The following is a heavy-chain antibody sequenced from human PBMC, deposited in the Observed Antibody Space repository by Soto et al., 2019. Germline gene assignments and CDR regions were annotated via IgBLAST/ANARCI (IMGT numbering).Heavy chain of an antibody. J-gene: IGHJ4*02. CDR2: IYHSGTT. CDR1: GYSISSGYA. CDR3: ARISSGWQAVDY. Sequence: ASETLSLTCAVSGYSISSGYAWGWIRQPPGKGLEYIGSIYHSGTTYYNPSLKSRVTISVDTSKNQFSLKLSSVTAADTAVFYCARISSGWQAVDYWGPGTLVTVSS. V-gene: IGHV4-38-2*01. D-gene: IGHD6-19*01.